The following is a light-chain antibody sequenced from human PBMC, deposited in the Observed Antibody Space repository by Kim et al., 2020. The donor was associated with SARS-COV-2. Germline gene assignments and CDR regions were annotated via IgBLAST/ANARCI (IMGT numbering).Light chain of an antibody. V-gene: IGLV3-19*01. CDR3: NSRVSRTNQMV. J-gene: IGLJ3*02. CDR1: SLRNYY. CDR2: GKN. Sequence: SSELTQDPAVSVALGQTVRITCQGDSLRNYYASWYQLKPGQAPVVVIYGKNNRPSGIPDRFSGSTSGNTASLTITGARAEDEGDYFCNSRVSRTNQMVFG.